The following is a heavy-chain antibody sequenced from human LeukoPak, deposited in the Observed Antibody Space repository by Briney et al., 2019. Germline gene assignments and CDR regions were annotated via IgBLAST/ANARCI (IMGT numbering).Heavy chain of an antibody. J-gene: IGHJ6*03. CDR2: ISAYNGNT. D-gene: IGHD4-17*01. CDR3: ARDGSYGDYSYYYYMDV. Sequence: ASVKVSCKASGYTFTSYGISWVRQAPGQGLEWMGWISAYNGNTNYAQKLQGRVTMTTDTSTSTAYMELRSLRSDDTAVYYCARDGSYGDYSYYYYMDVWGKGTTVTISS. V-gene: IGHV1-18*01. CDR1: GYTFTSYG.